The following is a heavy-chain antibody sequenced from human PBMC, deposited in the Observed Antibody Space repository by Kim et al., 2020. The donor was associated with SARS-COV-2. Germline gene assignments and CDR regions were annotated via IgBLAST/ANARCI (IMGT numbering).Heavy chain of an antibody. CDR1: GFTFTSSA. CDR3: AAATLRTSWEYYYYGMDV. D-gene: IGHD1-1*01. CDR2: IVVGSGNT. Sequence: SVKVSCKASGFTFTSSAMQWVRQARGQRLEWIGWIVVGSGNTNYAQKFQERVTITRDMSTSTAYMELSSLRSEDTAVYYCAAATLRTSWEYYYYGMDVWGQGTTVTVSS. J-gene: IGHJ6*02. V-gene: IGHV1-58*02.